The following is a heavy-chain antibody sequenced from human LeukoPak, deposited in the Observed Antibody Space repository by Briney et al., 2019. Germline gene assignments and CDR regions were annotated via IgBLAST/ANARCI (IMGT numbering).Heavy chain of an antibody. V-gene: IGHV3-9*01. J-gene: IGHJ3*02. D-gene: IGHD3-22*01. Sequence: GGSMRLSCAASGFTFDDYAMHWVRQAPGKGLEWVSGISWNSGSIGYADSVKGRFTISRDNAKNSLYLQMNSLRAEDTALYYCAKSWTYDSAFDIWGQGTMVTVSS. CDR2: ISWNSGSI. CDR3: AKSWTYDSAFDI. CDR1: GFTFDDYA.